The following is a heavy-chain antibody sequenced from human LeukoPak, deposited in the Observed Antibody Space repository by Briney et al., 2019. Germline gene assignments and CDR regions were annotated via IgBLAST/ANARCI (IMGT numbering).Heavy chain of an antibody. CDR1: GYTFTSYG. CDR2: IIPIFGTA. D-gene: IGHD5-24*01. J-gene: IGHJ4*02. CDR3: ARGRDGYNYVIDH. Sequence: ASVKVSCKASGYTFTSYGISWVRQAPGQGLEWMGGIIPIFGTANYAQKFQGRLTITVDESTSTAYMELSSLKSEDTAVYYCARGRDGYNYVIDHWGQGTLVTVSS. V-gene: IGHV1-69*13.